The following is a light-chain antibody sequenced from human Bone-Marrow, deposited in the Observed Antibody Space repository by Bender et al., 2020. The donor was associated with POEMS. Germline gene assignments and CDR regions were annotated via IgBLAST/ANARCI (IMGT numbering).Light chain of an antibody. J-gene: IGLJ2*01. CDR1: NGDIGDFNY. CDR2: DVS. V-gene: IGLV2-14*03. CDR3: SSYTSSNTVK. Sequence: QSALTQPASVSGSPGRSITISCTGSNGDIGDFNYVSWYQHHPGKAPTVIIYDVSSRPSGVSNRFSGFKSGNTASLTISGLQAEDEGDYYCSSYTSSNTVKFGGGTKVTVL.